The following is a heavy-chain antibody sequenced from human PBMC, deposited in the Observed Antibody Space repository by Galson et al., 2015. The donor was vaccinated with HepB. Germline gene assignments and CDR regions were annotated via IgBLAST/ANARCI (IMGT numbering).Heavy chain of an antibody. V-gene: IGHV1-69*13. CDR1: GGTFSSYA. CDR2: IIPIFGTA. Sequence: SVKVSCKASGGTFSSYAISWVRQAPGQGLEWMGGIIPIFGTANYAQKFQGRVTITADESTSTAYMELSSLRSEDTAVYYCASRLGYYDFWSASYWGQGTLVTVSS. J-gene: IGHJ4*02. CDR3: ASRLGYYDFWSASY. D-gene: IGHD3-3*01.